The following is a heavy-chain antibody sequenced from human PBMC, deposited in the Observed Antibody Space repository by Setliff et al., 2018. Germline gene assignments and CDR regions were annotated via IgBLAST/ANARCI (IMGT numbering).Heavy chain of an antibody. J-gene: IGHJ1*01. CDR1: SASVSSHY. D-gene: IGHD1-1*01. Sequence: SETLSLTCNVSSASVSSHYWDWIRQPPGKGLEWIGFISYSGITTYNVSLKSRVSISVDTSKNQLSLTLSSVTAADTAVYYCVREGYSEYFQDWGRGTLVTVSS. CDR2: ISYSGIT. CDR3: VREGYSEYFQD. V-gene: IGHV4-59*02.